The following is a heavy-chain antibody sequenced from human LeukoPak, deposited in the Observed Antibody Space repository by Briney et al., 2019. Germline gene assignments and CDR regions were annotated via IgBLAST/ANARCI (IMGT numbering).Heavy chain of an antibody. J-gene: IGHJ6*03. CDR3: ARGAVVVPAAMYYYYYMDV. V-gene: IGHV3-7*01. CDR1: GFTFSSYW. D-gene: IGHD2-2*01. Sequence: GGSLRLSCAASGFTFSSYWMSWVRQAPGKGLEWVANIKQDGSEKYYVDSVKGRFTISRDNAKNSLYLQMNSLRAEDTAVYYCARGAVVVPAAMYYYYYMDVWGKGTTVTVSS. CDR2: IKQDGSEK.